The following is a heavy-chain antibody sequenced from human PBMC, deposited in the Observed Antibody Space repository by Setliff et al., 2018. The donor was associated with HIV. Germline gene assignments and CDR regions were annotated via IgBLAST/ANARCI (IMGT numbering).Heavy chain of an antibody. CDR2: IFYSGST. CDR3: ARANSIKGYSYGPDAFAI. Sequence: SETLSLTCTVSGGSISTYYWNWIRQPPGRGPEWIGYIFYSGSTNYNPSLKSRVTISVDTSKNQFSLNLSSVTAADTAVYYCARANSIKGYSYGPDAFAILGQGTLVTVS. V-gene: IGHV4-59*01. J-gene: IGHJ3*02. CDR1: GGSISTYY. D-gene: IGHD5-18*01.